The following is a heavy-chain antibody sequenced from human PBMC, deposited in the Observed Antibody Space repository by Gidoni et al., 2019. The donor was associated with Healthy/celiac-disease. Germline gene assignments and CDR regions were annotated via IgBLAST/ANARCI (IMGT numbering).Heavy chain of an antibody. D-gene: IGHD2-2*02. J-gene: IGHJ5*02. CDR2: IYWDDAK. CDR3: AHSGGDMVVVPAAIGGNWFDP. Sequence: QLTLKESGPTLVQPTQTLTLTCTFSGFSLSTRGVGVAWNRQPPGKALEWLALIYWDDAKRHSPTLKSRLTITKDTSKNQVVLTMTNMDPVDTATYDCAHSGGDMVVVPAAIGGNWFDPWGQGTLVTVSS. V-gene: IGHV2-5*02. CDR1: GFSLSTRGVG.